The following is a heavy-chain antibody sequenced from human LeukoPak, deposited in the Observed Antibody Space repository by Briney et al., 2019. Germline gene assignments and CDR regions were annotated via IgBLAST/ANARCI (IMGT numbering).Heavy chain of an antibody. J-gene: IGHJ5*02. CDR2: IYYSGST. D-gene: IGHD3-3*01. CDR3: ARVTIFGQSNWFDP. Sequence: SETLSLTCTVSGGSISSYYWSWIRQPPGKGLEWIGYIYYSGSTNYNPSLKSRVTISVDTSKNQFSLKLSSVTAADTAVYYCARVTIFGQSNWFDPWGQGTLVTVSS. CDR1: GGSISSYY. V-gene: IGHV4-59*01.